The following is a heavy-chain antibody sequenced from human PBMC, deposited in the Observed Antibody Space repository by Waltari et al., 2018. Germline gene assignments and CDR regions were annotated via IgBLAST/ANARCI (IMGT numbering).Heavy chain of an antibody. D-gene: IGHD6-13*01. Sequence: QVQLQESGPGLVKPSQTLSLTCTVSGGSISSGSYYWSWIRQPAGKGLEWIGRIYTSGSTNYNPSPNSRVTISVDTSKNQFSLKLSSVTAADTAVYYCARGTSQQLVSRTSYYYYMDVWGKGTTVTVSS. CDR3: ARGTSQQLVSRTSYYYYMDV. V-gene: IGHV4-61*02. CDR2: IYTSGST. J-gene: IGHJ6*03. CDR1: GGSISSGSYY.